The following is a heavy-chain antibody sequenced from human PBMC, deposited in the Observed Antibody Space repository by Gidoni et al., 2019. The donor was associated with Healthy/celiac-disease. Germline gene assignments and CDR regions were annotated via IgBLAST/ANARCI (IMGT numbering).Heavy chain of an antibody. V-gene: IGHV1-69*04. Sequence: QVQLVQSGAEVKKPGSSVKVSCKASGGTFSSYAIRWVRQAPGQGLEWMGRIIPIFGIANYAQKFQGRVTITADKSTSTAYMELSSLRSEDTAVYYCARRADYDILTGYNLLYYYGMDVWGQGTTVTVSS. D-gene: IGHD3-9*01. J-gene: IGHJ6*02. CDR3: ARRADYDILTGYNLLYYYGMDV. CDR2: IIPIFGIA. CDR1: GGTFSSYA.